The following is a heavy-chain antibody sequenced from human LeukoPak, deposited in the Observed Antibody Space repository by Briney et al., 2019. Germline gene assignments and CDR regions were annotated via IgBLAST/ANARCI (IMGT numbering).Heavy chain of an antibody. CDR1: GFTFDDYA. CDR3: AKDHYDSSGYYFDY. J-gene: IGHJ4*02. V-gene: IGHV3-9*01. D-gene: IGHD3-22*01. CDR2: ISWNSGSI. Sequence: GGSLRLSCAASGFTFDDYAMHWVRQAPGKGLEWVSGISWNSGSIGYADSVKGRFTISRDNAKNSLYLQMNSLRAEDTAVYYCAKDHYDSSGYYFDYWGQGTLVTVSS.